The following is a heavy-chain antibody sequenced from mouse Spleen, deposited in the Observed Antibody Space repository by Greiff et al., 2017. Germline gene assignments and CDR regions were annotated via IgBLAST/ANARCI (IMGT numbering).Heavy chain of an antibody. J-gene: IGHJ2*01. CDR3: ARSGQHGALDY. V-gene: IGHV1-39*01. CDR1: GYSFTDYN. Sequence: VQLQESGAELVKPGASVKISCTASGYSFTDYNMNWVKQSHGKSLEWIGLIYPNYGTTSYNSKFQGKATLTVDQSSSTAYMQLNSLTSEDSAVYYCARSGQHGALDYWGQGTTLTVSS. CDR2: IYPNYGTT. D-gene: IGHD3-2*01.